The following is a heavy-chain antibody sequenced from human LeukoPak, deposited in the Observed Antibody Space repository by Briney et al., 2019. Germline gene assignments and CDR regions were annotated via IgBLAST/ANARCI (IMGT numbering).Heavy chain of an antibody. Sequence: GGSLRLSCAASGFTFSSYWMHWVRQAPGKGLVWVSRINSDGSSTSYADSVKGRFTISRDNAKNTLYLQMNSLRAEDTAVYYCARGDILTGCDAFDIWGQGTMVTVSS. J-gene: IGHJ3*02. D-gene: IGHD3-9*01. V-gene: IGHV3-74*01. CDR3: ARGDILTGCDAFDI. CDR2: INSDGSST. CDR1: GFTFSSYW.